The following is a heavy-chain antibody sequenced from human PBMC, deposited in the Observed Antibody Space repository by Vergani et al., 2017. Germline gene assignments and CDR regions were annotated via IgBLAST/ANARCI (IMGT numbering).Heavy chain of an antibody. CDR2: IRSSSSYI. CDR1: GFTFSSYS. Sequence: EVQLVESGGGLVKPGGSLRLSCAASGFTFSSYSMNWVRQAPGKGLEWVSSIRSSSSYIYYADSVKGRFTISRDNAKNSLYLQMNSLRAEDTAVYYCARETGYYGSGSYSDWFDPWGQGTLVTVSS. D-gene: IGHD3-10*01. J-gene: IGHJ5*02. CDR3: ARETGYYGSGSYSDWFDP. V-gene: IGHV3-21*01.